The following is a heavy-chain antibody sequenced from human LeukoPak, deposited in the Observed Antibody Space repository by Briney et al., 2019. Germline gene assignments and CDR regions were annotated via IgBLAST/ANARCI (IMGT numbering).Heavy chain of an antibody. D-gene: IGHD6-19*01. CDR2: ISSSSSYI. V-gene: IGHV3-21*01. Sequence: GGSLRLSCAASGFTFSSYSMNWVRQAPGKGLEWVSSISSSSSYIYYADSVKGRFTISRDNAKNSLYLQMNSLRAEDTAVYYCAKDAQWLEDTYYYYMDVWGKGTTVTVSS. J-gene: IGHJ6*03. CDR3: AKDAQWLEDTYYYYMDV. CDR1: GFTFSSYS.